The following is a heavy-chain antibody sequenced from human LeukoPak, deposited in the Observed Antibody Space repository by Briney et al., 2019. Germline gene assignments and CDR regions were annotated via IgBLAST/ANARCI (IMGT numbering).Heavy chain of an antibody. Sequence: GESLKISCKGSGYSFTSYWIGWVRQMPGKGLEWMGIIYPGDSDTRYSPSFQGQVTISADKSISTAYLQWSSLKASDTAMYYCARLDATRSSSWYGGYYYYMDVWGKGTTVTVSS. CDR3: ARLDATRSSSWYGGYYYYMDV. V-gene: IGHV5-51*01. J-gene: IGHJ6*03. CDR2: IYPGDSDT. CDR1: GYSFTSYW. D-gene: IGHD6-13*01.